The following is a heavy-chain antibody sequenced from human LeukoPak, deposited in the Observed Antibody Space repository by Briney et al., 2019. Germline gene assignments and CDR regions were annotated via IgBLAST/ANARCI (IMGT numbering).Heavy chain of an antibody. J-gene: IGHJ4*02. D-gene: IGHD1-1*01. CDR1: GGTFTSYD. Sequence: GASVKVSCKASGGTFTSYDINWVRQATGQGLEWMGWMNPNSGNTGYAQKFQGRVTITRNTSISTAYMELSSLRSEDTAVYYCARSGTAPSDFDYWGQGTLVTVSS. V-gene: IGHV1-8*03. CDR3: ARSGTAPSDFDY. CDR2: MNPNSGNT.